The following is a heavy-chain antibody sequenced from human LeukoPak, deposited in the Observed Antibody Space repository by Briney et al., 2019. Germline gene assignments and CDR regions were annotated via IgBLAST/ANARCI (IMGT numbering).Heavy chain of an antibody. CDR2: IIPILGIA. Sequence: SVKVSCKASGGTFSSYAISWVRQAPGQGLEWMGRIIPILGIANYAQKFQGRVTITADKSTSTAYMELSSLRSEDTAVYYCARVTSGYDFSGTPHYYHYGMDVWGQGTTVTVSS. CDR1: GGTFSSYA. J-gene: IGHJ6*02. CDR3: ARVTSGYDFSGTPHYYHYGMDV. D-gene: IGHD5-12*01. V-gene: IGHV1-69*04.